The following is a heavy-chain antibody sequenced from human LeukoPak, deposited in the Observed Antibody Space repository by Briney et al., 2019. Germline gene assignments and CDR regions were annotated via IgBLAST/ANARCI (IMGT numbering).Heavy chain of an antibody. J-gene: IGHJ4*02. Sequence: SETLSLTCTVSGGSISSYYWSWIRQPPGKGLEWIGYIYYSGSTNYNPSLKSRVTISVDTSKNQFSLKLSSVTAADTAVYYCASLETYYYESSGSLFDYGARGPLVPSSS. CDR3: ASLETYYYESSGSLFDY. D-gene: IGHD3-22*01. V-gene: IGHV4-59*08. CDR1: GGSISSYY. CDR2: IYYSGST.